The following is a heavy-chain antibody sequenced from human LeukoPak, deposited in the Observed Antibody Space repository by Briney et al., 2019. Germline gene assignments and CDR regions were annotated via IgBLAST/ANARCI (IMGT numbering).Heavy chain of an antibody. CDR1: GFTLTIYE. CDR2: VSANGDTI. V-gene: IGHV3-48*03. Sequence: QAGGSLRLSCAASGFTLTIYEMNWVRQAPGKGLEWISYVSANGDTIYYADSVRGRFTISRDNAKNSLYLQMNSLRAEDAAVYYCVSAYGGLLDHWGQGTLVTVSS. CDR3: VSAYGGLLDH. D-gene: IGHD3-16*01. J-gene: IGHJ4*02.